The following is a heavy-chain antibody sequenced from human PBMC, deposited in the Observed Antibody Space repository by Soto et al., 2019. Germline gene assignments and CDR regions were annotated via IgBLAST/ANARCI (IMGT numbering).Heavy chain of an antibody. CDR1: GYTFTSYY. J-gene: IGHJ4*02. CDR2: INPSGGST. D-gene: IGHD3-22*01. Sequence: ASVKVSCKASGYTFTSYYMHWVRQAPGQGLEWMGIINPSGGSTSYAQKFQGRVTMTRDTSTSTVYMELSSLRSEDTAVYYCARANYYDSSGYTLFDYWGQGTLVTVSS. V-gene: IGHV1-46*01. CDR3: ARANYYDSSGYTLFDY.